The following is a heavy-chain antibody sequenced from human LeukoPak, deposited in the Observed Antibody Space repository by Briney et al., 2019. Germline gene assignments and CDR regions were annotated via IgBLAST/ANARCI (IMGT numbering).Heavy chain of an antibody. CDR3: ARADWDTAMIDY. CDR2: ISWNSGSI. V-gene: IGHV3-9*01. J-gene: IGHJ4*01. D-gene: IGHD5-18*01. Sequence: GRSLRLSCAASGFTFDDYAMHWVRQAPGKGLEWVSGISWNSGSIGYADSVKGRFTISRDNAKNSLYLQMNSLRAEDTAVYYCARADWDTAMIDYWGHGTLVTVSS. CDR1: GFTFDDYA.